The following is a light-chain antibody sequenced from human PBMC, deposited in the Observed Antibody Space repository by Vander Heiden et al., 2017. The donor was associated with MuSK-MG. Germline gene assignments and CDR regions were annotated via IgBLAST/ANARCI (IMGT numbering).Light chain of an antibody. J-gene: IGKJ2*01. CDR2: DTP. V-gene: IGKV3-11*01. Sequence: DIVFTQSPATLSLSPGERATLSCRASQSVSSYLAWYQQKPGQAPRLLIYDTPNRATGIPARFSGSGSGTDFTLTISSLEPEDFAVYYCQQPSNWPPYTFGQGTKLEIK. CDR3: QQPSNWPPYT. CDR1: QSVSSY.